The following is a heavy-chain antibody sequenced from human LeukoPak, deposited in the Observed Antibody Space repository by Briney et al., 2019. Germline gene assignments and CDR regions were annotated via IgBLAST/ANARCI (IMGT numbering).Heavy chain of an antibody. J-gene: IGHJ6*02. V-gene: IGHV7-4-1*02. D-gene: IGHD2-2*01. CDR2: INTNTGNP. CDR1: GYTFTSYA. CDR3: ARPQLDCSSTSCYWSYGMDV. Sequence: ASVKVSCKASGYTFTSYAMNWVRQAPGQGLEWMGWINTNTGNPTYAQGFTGRFVFSLDTPVSTAYLQISSLKAEDTAVYYCARPQLDCSSTSCYWSYGMDVWGQGTTVTVSS.